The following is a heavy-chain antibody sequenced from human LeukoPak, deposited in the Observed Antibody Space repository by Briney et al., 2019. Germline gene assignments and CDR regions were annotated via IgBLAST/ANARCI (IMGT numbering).Heavy chain of an antibody. Sequence: SETLSLTCSVSGGSISDYYWGWIRQPPGRGLEWIGYIYYSGSTNYNPSLKSRVTISVDTSKNQFSLKLSSVTAADTAVYYCACDYGGWFDPWGQGTLVTVSS. V-gene: IGHV4-59*01. J-gene: IGHJ5*02. D-gene: IGHD4-17*01. CDR1: GGSISDYY. CDR2: IYYSGST. CDR3: ACDYGGWFDP.